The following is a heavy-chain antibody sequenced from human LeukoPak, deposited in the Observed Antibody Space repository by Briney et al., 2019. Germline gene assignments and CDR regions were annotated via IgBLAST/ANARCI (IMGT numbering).Heavy chain of an antibody. CDR3: ARLYYYGSGNYYYYYMDV. CDR1: GFTFRNYG. V-gene: IGHV3-7*03. D-gene: IGHD3-10*01. J-gene: IGHJ6*03. Sequence: PGGSLRLSCAASGFTFRNYGMNWVRQAPGKGLEWVAIIKQDGGEKYYADSVKGRFTVSRDNAKNSLFLQLNSLRAEDTAVYYCARLYYYGSGNYYYYYMDVWGKGTTVTISS. CDR2: IKQDGGEK.